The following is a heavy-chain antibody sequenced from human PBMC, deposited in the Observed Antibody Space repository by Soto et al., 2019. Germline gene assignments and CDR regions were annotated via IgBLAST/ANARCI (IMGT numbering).Heavy chain of an antibody. CDR3: ARHYYDSSGHRPFGY. CDR2: IYPGDSDT. CDR1: GYSFTSYC. V-gene: IGHV5-51*01. D-gene: IGHD3-22*01. J-gene: IGHJ4*02. Sequence: ESLKISCKVSGYSFTSYCIGWVRQIPGKGLEWMGIIYPGDSDTRYSPSFQGQVTISADKSISTAYLQWSSLKASDTAMYYCARHYYDSSGHRPFGYWGQGTLVTVSS.